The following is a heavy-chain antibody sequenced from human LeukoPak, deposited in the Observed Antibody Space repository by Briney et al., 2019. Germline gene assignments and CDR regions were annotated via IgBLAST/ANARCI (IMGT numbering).Heavy chain of an antibody. D-gene: IGHD4-17*01. V-gene: IGHV3-53*01. Sequence: GGSLRLSCAASGFTVSSNYMSWVRQAPGKGVEWVSVIYCGGSTYYPDSVKGRFTISRDNSKNTLYLQMNSLRAEDTAVYYCARDADYGVYDYCGQGTLVTVSS. CDR2: IYCGGST. CDR3: ARDADYGVYDY. CDR1: GFTVSSNY. J-gene: IGHJ4*02.